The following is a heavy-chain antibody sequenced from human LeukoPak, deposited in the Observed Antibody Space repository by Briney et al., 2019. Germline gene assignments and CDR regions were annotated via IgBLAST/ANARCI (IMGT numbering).Heavy chain of an antibody. D-gene: IGHD2-2*01. Sequence: GDSLRLSCAASGFTFSSYWMHWVRQVPGKGLVWVSRITSDGSSTRYADSVKGRFTISRGNAKNTLYLQMNSLRAEDTAVYYCARDQSTIPTATYAMDVWGQGTTVTVSS. CDR1: GFTFSSYW. V-gene: IGHV3-74*01. J-gene: IGHJ6*02. CDR3: ARDQSTIPTATYAMDV. CDR2: ITSDGSST.